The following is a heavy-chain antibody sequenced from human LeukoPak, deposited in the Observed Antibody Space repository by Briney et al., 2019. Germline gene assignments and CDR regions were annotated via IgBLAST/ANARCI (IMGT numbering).Heavy chain of an antibody. CDR3: ARRTYSASYWKHFDY. CDR1: GGSFSGYY. Sequence: SETLSLTCAVYGGSFSGYYWSWIRQPPGKGLEWIGEINHSGSTNYNPSLKSRVTISVDTSKNQFSLKLSSVPAADTAVYFCARRTYSASYWKHFDYWGQGTLVTVSS. J-gene: IGHJ4*02. V-gene: IGHV4-34*01. D-gene: IGHD1-26*01. CDR2: INHSGST.